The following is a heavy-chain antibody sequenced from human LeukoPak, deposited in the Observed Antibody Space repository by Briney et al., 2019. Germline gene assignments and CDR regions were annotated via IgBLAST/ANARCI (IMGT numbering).Heavy chain of an antibody. D-gene: IGHD6-19*01. J-gene: IGHJ4*02. Sequence: PGGSLRLSCAASGFTFSSYAMSWVRQAPGKGLGWVSGISGSGGSAYYADSVKGRFTISRDNSKNTLYLQMNSLRAEDTAVYYCAKHSSGWSYFDYWGQGTLVTVSS. V-gene: IGHV3-23*01. CDR3: AKHSSGWSYFDY. CDR2: ISGSGGSA. CDR1: GFTFSSYA.